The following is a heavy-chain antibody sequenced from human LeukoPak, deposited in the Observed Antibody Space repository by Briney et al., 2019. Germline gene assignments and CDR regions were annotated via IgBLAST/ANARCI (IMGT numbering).Heavy chain of an antibody. Sequence: GGSLRLSRADSLFSLSSYAIRWVRPAPGRGLEWVAVISYDGSNKYYADSVKGRVTISRDNSKNTLYLQMNSLRAEDTAVYFCASLLHRGYYFDYWGQGTLVTVSS. D-gene: IGHD3-10*01. CDR2: ISYDGSNK. J-gene: IGHJ4*02. CDR3: ASLLHRGYYFDY. V-gene: IGHV3-30-3*01. CDR1: LFSLSSYA.